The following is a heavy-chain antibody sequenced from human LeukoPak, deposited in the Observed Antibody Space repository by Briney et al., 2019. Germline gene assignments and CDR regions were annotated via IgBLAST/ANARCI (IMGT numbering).Heavy chain of an antibody. D-gene: IGHD2-2*01. CDR3: AKCASTSCPGQAFDI. CDR1: GFTFSSYG. Sequence: GGSLRLSCAASGFTFSSYGMHWVRQAPGKGLEWVAFIRYDGSNKYYADSVKGRFTISRDNSKNTLYLQMNSLRAEDTAVYYCAKCASTSCPGQAFDIWGQGTMVTVSS. CDR2: IRYDGSNK. J-gene: IGHJ3*02. V-gene: IGHV3-30*02.